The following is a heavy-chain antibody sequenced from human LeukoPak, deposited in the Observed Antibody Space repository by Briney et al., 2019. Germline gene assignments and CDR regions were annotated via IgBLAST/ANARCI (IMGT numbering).Heavy chain of an antibody. CDR3: AREGTNWANYYYYGMDV. J-gene: IGHJ6*02. CDR2: MNPNNGNT. Sequence: ASVKVSCKASGYTFTSYDINWVRQATGQGLEWMGWMNPNNGNTGYAQKFQGRVTMTRNTSISTAYMELSSLRSEDTAVYYCAREGTNWANYYYYGMDVWGQGTTVTVSS. V-gene: IGHV1-8*01. D-gene: IGHD7-27*01. CDR1: GYTFTSYD.